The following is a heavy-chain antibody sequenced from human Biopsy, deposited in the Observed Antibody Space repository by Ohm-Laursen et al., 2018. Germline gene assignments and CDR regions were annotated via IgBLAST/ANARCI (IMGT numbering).Heavy chain of an antibody. CDR2: VFRNEAT. V-gene: IGHV4-4*07. Sequence: PSETLSLTCNVSDGSINDYFWSWVRQPAGKGLEWIGRVFRNEATNYNPSLKGRVTMSIDRSKSQFSLTLRSVTAADTTVYYSTNSLGGAYWGPGILVTVSS. D-gene: IGHD3-10*01. J-gene: IGHJ4*02. CDR1: DGSINDYF. CDR3: TNSLGGAY.